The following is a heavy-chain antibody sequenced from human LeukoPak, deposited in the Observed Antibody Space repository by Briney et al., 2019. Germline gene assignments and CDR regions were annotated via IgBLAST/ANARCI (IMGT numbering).Heavy chain of an antibody. V-gene: IGHV5-51*01. CDR3: ALSSGAYDSAGYFDY. CDR1: GYSFANYW. J-gene: IGHJ4*02. CDR2: IYPNASDT. Sequence: GESLKISCKGSGYSFANYWIGWLRQMPGKGLEWLGIIYPNASDTRYSPSFRGQVTISADKSIATAYLRWNSLKASDTAMYYCALSSGAYDSAGYFDYWGQGTLVTVSS. D-gene: IGHD3-22*01.